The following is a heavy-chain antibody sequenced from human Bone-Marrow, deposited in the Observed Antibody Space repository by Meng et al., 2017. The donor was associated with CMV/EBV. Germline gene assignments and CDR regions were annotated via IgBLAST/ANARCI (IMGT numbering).Heavy chain of an antibody. Sequence: SEPLSLTCTVSGGSISSYYWSWIRQPPGKGLEWIGSIYYSGSTYYNPSLKSRVTISVDTSKNQFSLKLSSVTAADTAVYYCARSPFWSGYHYYFDYWGQGTLVTVSS. CDR2: IYYSGST. CDR1: GGSISSYY. V-gene: IGHV4-59*04. D-gene: IGHD3-3*01. J-gene: IGHJ4*02. CDR3: ARSPFWSGYHYYFDY.